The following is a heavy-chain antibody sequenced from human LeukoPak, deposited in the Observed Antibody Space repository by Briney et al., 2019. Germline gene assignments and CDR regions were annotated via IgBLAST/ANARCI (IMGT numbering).Heavy chain of an antibody. J-gene: IGHJ4*02. D-gene: IGHD3-22*01. V-gene: IGHV1-2*02. CDR2: INPNSGGT. CDR1: GYTFTGYY. Sequence: GASVKVSCKASGYTFTGYYMHWVRQAPGQGLEWMGWINPNSGGTNYAQKFQGRVTMTRDTSISTAYMELSRLRSDDTAVYYCARRVYDSGGYLFDYWGQGTLVTVSS. CDR3: ARRVYDSGGYLFDY.